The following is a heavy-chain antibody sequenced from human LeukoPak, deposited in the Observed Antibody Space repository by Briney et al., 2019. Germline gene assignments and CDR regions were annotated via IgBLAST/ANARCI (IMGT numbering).Heavy chain of an antibody. J-gene: IGHJ6*03. D-gene: IGHD2-15*01. CDR2: ISWDGVPT. V-gene: IGHV3-43*01. Sequence: PGGSLRLSCAASGFTFDDYTMHWARHAPGKGLEWVSLISWDGVPTYYADSVKCRFTISRDNSKNSLYLQMNSLRTEDTALYYCAKDAGWLADYYYMDVWGKGTTVTVSS. CDR1: GFTFDDYT. CDR3: AKDAGWLADYYYMDV.